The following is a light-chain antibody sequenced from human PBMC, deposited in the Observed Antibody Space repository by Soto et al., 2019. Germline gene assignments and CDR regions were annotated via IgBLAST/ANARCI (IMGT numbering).Light chain of an antibody. CDR1: SGHSFYA. V-gene: IGLV4-69*01. CDR3: QTWGTGIQV. CDR2: LNSDGSH. Sequence: QPVLTQSPSASASLGASVNLTCTLSSGHSFYAVAWHQQQPEKGPRYLMKLNSDGSHSKGDAIPDRFSGSSSGAERYLTISSLQSEDEADCYCQTWGTGIQVFGGGTKLTVL. J-gene: IGLJ3*02.